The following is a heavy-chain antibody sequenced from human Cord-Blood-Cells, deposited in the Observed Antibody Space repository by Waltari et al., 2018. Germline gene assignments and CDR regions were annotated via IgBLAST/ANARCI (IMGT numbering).Heavy chain of an antibody. V-gene: IGHV2-5*02. CDR2: IYWDDDK. J-gene: IGHJ5*02. CDR1: GFSLSTSGVG. D-gene: IGHD2-21*01. CDR3: AHRRGGLLLTHYCGGDCYSEWFDP. Sequence: QITLKESGPTLVKPTQTLTLTCTFSGFSLSTSGVGVGWIRQPPGKALEWLALIYWDDDKRYSPSLKSRLTITKDTSKNQVVLTMTNMDPVDTATYYCAHRRGGLLLTHYCGGDCYSEWFDPW.